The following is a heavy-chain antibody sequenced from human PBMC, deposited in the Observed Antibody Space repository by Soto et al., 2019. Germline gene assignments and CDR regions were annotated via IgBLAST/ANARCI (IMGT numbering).Heavy chain of an antibody. Sequence: QITLKESGPTLVKPTQTLTLTCTFSGFSLSTSRVGVGWIRQPPGKALEWLAVIYWDDAKTYRPSLKSRLTITTDTSKNQFALTMTNMVPVDTSTYYCAHAYGGRSLYCGQGTLVTVSS. J-gene: IGHJ4*02. V-gene: IGHV2-5*02. CDR1: GFSLSTSRVG. CDR2: IYWDDAK. D-gene: IGHD1-26*01. CDR3: AHAYGGRSLY.